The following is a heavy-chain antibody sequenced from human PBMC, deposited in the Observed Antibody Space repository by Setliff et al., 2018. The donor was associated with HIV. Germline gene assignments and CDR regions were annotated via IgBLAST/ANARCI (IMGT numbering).Heavy chain of an antibody. CDR2: IYYSGST. CDR1: GGSISSFY. J-gene: IGHJ5*02. V-gene: IGHV4-59*08. D-gene: IGHD6-19*01. CDR3: ARLNQQWLVRDSGSNWFDP. Sequence: PSETLSLTCTVSGGSISSFYWSWIRQPPGKGLDWIGYIYYSGSTNYNPSLKSRVTMSVDTSKNRFSLKLNSVTAADTAVYYCARLNQQWLVRDSGSNWFDPWGQGILVTVSS.